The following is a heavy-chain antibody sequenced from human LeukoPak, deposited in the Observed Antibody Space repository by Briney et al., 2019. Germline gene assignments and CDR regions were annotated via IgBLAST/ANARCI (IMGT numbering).Heavy chain of an antibody. Sequence: SEKVSCKVSGYTLTELSIHGVRQAPGKEGEWMGGFDPEDGETLYAQKFQGTVTMTEDTSTDTAYTELSSLRAQDTGLYYCETAHRRTLGEFDHWGQGTLVTVSS. CDR1: GYTLTELS. CDR2: FDPEDGET. CDR3: ETAHRRTLGEFDH. V-gene: IGHV1-24*01. D-gene: IGHD3-10*01. J-gene: IGHJ4*02.